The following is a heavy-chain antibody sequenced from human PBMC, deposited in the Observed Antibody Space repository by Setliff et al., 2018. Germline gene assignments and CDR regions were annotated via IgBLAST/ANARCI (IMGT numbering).Heavy chain of an antibody. CDR3: ARGRGTDIVVTMPGDY. D-gene: IGHD2-15*01. J-gene: IGHJ4*02. Sequence: ASVKVSCKASGGTFSSYGVSWVRQAPGQGLEWMGWISPYNGDTKSAQKFQGRVTMTIDTSTSTAYVEVRSLTSDDTAVYFCARGRGTDIVVTMPGDYWGQGAQVTVSS. CDR2: ISPYNGDT. CDR1: GGTFSSYG. V-gene: IGHV1-18*01.